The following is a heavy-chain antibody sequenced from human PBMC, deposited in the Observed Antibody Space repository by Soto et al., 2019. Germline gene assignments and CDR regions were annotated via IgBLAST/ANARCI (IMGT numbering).Heavy chain of an antibody. Sequence: QVQLQESGPGLVKPSQTLSLTCTVSGGSFSSGAYHWSWVRQHPGQGLEWIASISYRGITYSNPSLKSRLSMSVDTSKNQFSLNLTSVTAADTAVYHCARMSATGTRWFEPWGQGTLVTVSS. CDR1: GGSFSSGAYH. J-gene: IGHJ5*02. D-gene: IGHD6-13*01. V-gene: IGHV4-31*03. CDR2: ISYRGIT. CDR3: ARMSATGTRWFEP.